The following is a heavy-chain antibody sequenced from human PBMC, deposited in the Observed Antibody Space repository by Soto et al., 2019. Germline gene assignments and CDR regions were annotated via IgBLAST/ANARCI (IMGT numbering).Heavy chain of an antibody. CDR2: TYYRSKWYN. V-gene: IGHV6-1*01. J-gene: IGHJ6*02. CDR1: GDSFASNIAA. Sequence: HTLSLTCAISGDSFASNIAAWNWIRQSPSRGLEWLGRTYYRSKWYNDYAVSVKSRITINPDTSKNQFSLQLNSVTPEDTAVYYCARDPQGDIVLMAPIYGMDVWGQGTTVTASS. CDR3: ARDPQGDIVLMAPIYGMDV. D-gene: IGHD2-8*01.